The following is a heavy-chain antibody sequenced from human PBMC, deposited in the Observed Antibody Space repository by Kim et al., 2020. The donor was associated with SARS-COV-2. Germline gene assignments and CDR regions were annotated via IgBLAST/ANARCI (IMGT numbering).Heavy chain of an antibody. CDR2: ISDGGVST. Sequence: GGSLRLSCAASGFTLRSYAMSWVRQAPGKGLEWVSGISDGGVSTYYADSVKGRFTISRDNSKNTLYLQMNSLRAEDTAVYYCATRTPDKSGFDYWGQGTLVTVSS. CDR3: ATRTPDKSGFDY. D-gene: IGHD3-3*01. CDR1: GFTLRSYA. J-gene: IGHJ4*02. V-gene: IGHV3-23*01.